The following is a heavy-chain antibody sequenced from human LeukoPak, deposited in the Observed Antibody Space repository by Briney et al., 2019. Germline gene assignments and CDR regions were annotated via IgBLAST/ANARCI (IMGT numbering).Heavy chain of an antibody. J-gene: IGHJ4*02. CDR2: IYYSGTT. V-gene: IGHV4-59*01. Sequence: SETLSLTCTVSGGSISSYYWTRIRQPPGNGLEWIGYIYYSGTTNYNPSLKSRVTISVDTSRNQFSLKLSSVTAADTAVYYCARTLAAAGTPFDYWGQGTLVTVSS. D-gene: IGHD6-13*01. CDR3: ARTLAAAGTPFDY. CDR1: GGSISSYY.